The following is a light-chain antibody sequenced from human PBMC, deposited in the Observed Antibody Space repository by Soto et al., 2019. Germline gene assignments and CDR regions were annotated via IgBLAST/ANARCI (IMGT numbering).Light chain of an antibody. Sequence: DIHMTQSPSTLSATLGDGVTITCRASQSISYWLAWYQQKPGKAPKPLIYMASSLESGVPPRFSGSGSGTEFTLTISSLQPDDFATYYCHQYHNFPRTFGQGTKVDIK. CDR2: MAS. CDR3: HQYHNFPRT. J-gene: IGKJ1*01. CDR1: QSISYW. V-gene: IGKV1-5*03.